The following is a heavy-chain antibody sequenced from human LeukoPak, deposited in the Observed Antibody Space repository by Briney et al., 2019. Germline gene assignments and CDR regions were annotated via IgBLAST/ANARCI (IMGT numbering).Heavy chain of an antibody. CDR1: GFTFSDYY. V-gene: IGHV3-11*01. J-gene: IGHJ6*02. Sequence: GGSLRLSCAASGFTFSDYYMSWIRQAPGKGLEWVSYISSSGSTYYADSVKGRFTISRDNSKNTLYLQMNSLRAEATAVYYCAKDRPPPDIVVVPAAMVGGDYYYYYGMDVWGQGTTVTVSS. CDR2: ISSSGST. CDR3: AKDRPPPDIVVVPAAMVGGDYYYYYGMDV. D-gene: IGHD2-2*01.